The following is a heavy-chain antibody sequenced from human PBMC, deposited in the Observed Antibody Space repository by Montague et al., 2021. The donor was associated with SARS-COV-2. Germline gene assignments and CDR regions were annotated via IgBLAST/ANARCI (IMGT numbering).Heavy chain of an antibody. D-gene: IGHD6-19*01. V-gene: IGHV4-59*08. CDR2: VYHHLDA. J-gene: IGHJ3*01. CDR3: ARGWACDP. Sequence: SETLSLTCTVYLDSGAGELWSRTEEYPGKIPEWIRYVYHHLDAKNNPSLQSRVTISIDTPENQFSLRLNSVTAADTAVYFCARGWACDPWGQGRLVTASS. CDR1: LDSGAGEL.